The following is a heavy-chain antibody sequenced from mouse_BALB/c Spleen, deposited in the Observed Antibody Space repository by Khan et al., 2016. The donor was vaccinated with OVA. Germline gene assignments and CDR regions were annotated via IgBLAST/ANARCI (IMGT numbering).Heavy chain of an antibody. J-gene: IGHJ4*01. CDR3: AKGVWSYYFALDY. CDR1: GFSLTDYD. V-gene: IGHV2-6-5*01. D-gene: IGHD2-10*02. Sequence: QLQESGPGLVAPSQNLSITCTVSGFSLTDYDVSWIRQPPGKGLEWLGVIWGGGTTYYNSALKSRLSISKDNSKSQVFLKMNSLQTDDTAMYYCAKGVWSYYFALDYWGQGTSVTVSS. CDR2: IWGGGTT.